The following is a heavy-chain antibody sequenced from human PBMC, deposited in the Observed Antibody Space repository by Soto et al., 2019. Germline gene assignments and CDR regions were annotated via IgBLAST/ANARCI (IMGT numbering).Heavy chain of an antibody. J-gene: IGHJ4*02. CDR1: GFTFSSYA. D-gene: IGHD2-15*01. V-gene: IGHV3-23*01. Sequence: GGSLRLSCAASGFTFSSYAMSWVRQAPGKGLEWVSAISGSGGSTYYADSVKGRFTISRDNSKNTLYLKMNSLRAEDTAVYYCAKIIVVVVAATGYYFDYWGQGTLVTVSS. CDR2: ISGSGGST. CDR3: AKIIVVVVAATGYYFDY.